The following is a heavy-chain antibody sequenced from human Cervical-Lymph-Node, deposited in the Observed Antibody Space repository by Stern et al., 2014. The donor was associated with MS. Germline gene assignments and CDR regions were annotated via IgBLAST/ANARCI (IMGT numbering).Heavy chain of an antibody. Sequence: QLMQSGPEVKKPGTSVKVSCKASGFTFTSSAVQWVRQARGQRLEWIGWIVVGIGNTNYAQKFQERVTITRDMSTSTAYMELSSLRSEDTAVYYCASKRDYYDSSGTDAFDIWGQGTMVTVSS. CDR1: GFTFTSSA. CDR2: IVVGIGNT. D-gene: IGHD3-22*01. V-gene: IGHV1-58*01. CDR3: ASKRDYYDSSGTDAFDI. J-gene: IGHJ3*02.